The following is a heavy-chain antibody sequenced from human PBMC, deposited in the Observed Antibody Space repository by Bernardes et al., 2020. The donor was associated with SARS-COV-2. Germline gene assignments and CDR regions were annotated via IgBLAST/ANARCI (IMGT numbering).Heavy chain of an antibody. J-gene: IGHJ4*02. Sequence: ASVKVSCKVSGYTLTELSMHWVRQAPGQGLEWMGYINPNNGGTKYAQKFQGRVTMTRDTSISTAYMELSRLKSDDTAIYYCARGGGGLPFWGQGTLVTVSS. CDR2: INPNNGGT. D-gene: IGHD3-10*01. CDR3: ARGGGGLPF. CDR1: GYTLTELS. V-gene: IGHV1-2*02.